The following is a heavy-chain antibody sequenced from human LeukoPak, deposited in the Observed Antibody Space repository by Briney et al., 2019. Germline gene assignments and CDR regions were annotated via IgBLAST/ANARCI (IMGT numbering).Heavy chain of an antibody. CDR2: IIPILGIA. Sequence: VKVSCKASGGTFSSYAISWVRQAPGQGLEWMGRIIPILGIANYAQKFQGRVTITADKSTSTAYMELSSLRSEDTAVYYCARATYYDILTGYYNDYWGQGTLVTVSS. CDR1: GGTFSSYA. CDR3: ARATYYDILTGYYNDY. V-gene: IGHV1-69*04. J-gene: IGHJ4*02. D-gene: IGHD3-9*01.